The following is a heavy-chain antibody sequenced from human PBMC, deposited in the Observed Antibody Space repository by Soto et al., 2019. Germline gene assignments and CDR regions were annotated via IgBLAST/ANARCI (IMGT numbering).Heavy chain of an antibody. Sequence: SETLSLTCTVSGGSISSYYWSWIRQPPGKGLEWIGYIYHSGSTYYNPSLKSRVTISVDRSKNQFSLKLSSVTAADTAVYYCARSGIESLYDFWSGYLSDWFDPWGQGTLVTVSS. CDR1: GGSISSYY. D-gene: IGHD3-3*01. J-gene: IGHJ5*02. CDR2: IYHSGST. V-gene: IGHV4-59*12. CDR3: ARSGIESLYDFWSGYLSDWFDP.